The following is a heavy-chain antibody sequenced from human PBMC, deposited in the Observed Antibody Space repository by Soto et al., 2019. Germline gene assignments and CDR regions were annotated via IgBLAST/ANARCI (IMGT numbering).Heavy chain of an antibody. J-gene: IGHJ6*02. CDR3: ASERNPVLRFLEWLPNFYYYYGMDV. D-gene: IGHD3-3*01. Sequence: SVKVSCKASGGTFSSYAISWVRQAPGQGLEWMGGIIPIFGTANYAQKFQGRVTITADESTSTAYMELSSLRSEDTAVYYCASERNPVLRFLEWLPNFYYYYGMDVWGQGTTVIVS. CDR2: IIPIFGTA. CDR1: GGTFSSYA. V-gene: IGHV1-69*13.